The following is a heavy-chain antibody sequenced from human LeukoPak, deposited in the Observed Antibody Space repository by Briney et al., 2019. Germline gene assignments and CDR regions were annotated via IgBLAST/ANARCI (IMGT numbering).Heavy chain of an antibody. D-gene: IGHD3-3*01. CDR2: INHSGST. Sequence: PSETLSLTCAVYGGSFSGYYWSWIRQPPGKGLGWIGEINHSGSTNYNPSLKSRVTISVDTSKNQFSLKLSSVTAADTAVYYCASGPRSEGSEFDYWGQGTLATVSS. V-gene: IGHV4-34*01. J-gene: IGHJ4*02. CDR3: ASGPRSEGSEFDY. CDR1: GGSFSGYY.